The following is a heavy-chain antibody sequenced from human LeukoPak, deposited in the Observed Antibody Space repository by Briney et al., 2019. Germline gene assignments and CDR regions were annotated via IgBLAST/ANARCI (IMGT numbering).Heavy chain of an antibody. V-gene: IGHV1-69*13. J-gene: IGHJ4*02. CDR2: IILIFGTA. CDR3: ARVVYYDSSGYHYYFDY. Sequence: GASVKVSCKASGGTFSSYAISWVRQAPGQGLEWMGGIILIFGTANYAQKFQGRVTITADESMSTAYMELSSLRSEDTAVYYCARVVYYDSSGYHYYFDYWGQGTLVTVSS. D-gene: IGHD3-22*01. CDR1: GGTFSSYA.